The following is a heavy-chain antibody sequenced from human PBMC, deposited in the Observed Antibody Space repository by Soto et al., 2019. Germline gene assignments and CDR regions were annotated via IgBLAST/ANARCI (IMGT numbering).Heavy chain of an antibody. CDR3: AKDNGDYVYYYYYGMDV. D-gene: IGHD4-17*01. CDR1: GFTFSSYG. Sequence: QVQLVESGGGVVQPGRSLRLSCAASGFTFSSYGMHWVRQAPGKGLEWVAVISYDGSNKYYADSVKGRFTISRDNSKNXXXXXXXXXXXXXXXVYYCAKDNGDYVYYYYYGMDVWGQGTTVTVSS. J-gene: IGHJ6*02. CDR2: ISYDGSNK. V-gene: IGHV3-30*03.